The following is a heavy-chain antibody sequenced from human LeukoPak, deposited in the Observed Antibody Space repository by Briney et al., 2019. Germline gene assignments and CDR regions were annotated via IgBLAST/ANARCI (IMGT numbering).Heavy chain of an antibody. V-gene: IGHV3-21*01. CDR2: ISSTSTFK. J-gene: IGHJ3*01. CDR3: ATGAPLTTHGSLDF. CDR1: GFNFSDYS. D-gene: IGHD4-17*01. Sequence: GGTLRLSCEVSGFNFSDYSMNWVRQAPGQGPEWVSAISSTSTFKQYADSLKGRSSISRDNAKNLLFLQMYSLRADDTGVYYCATGAPLTTHGSLDFWGQGTMVIVSS.